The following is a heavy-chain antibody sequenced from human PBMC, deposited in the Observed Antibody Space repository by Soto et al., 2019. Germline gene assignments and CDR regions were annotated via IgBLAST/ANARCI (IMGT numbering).Heavy chain of an antibody. J-gene: IGHJ4*02. CDR1: GFIFRSYG. V-gene: IGHV3-30*18. D-gene: IGHD3-16*01. CDR3: AKATYGYAYVDY. Sequence: QVQMVESGGGVVQPGRSLRLSCAGSGFIFRSYGIHWVRQAPGKGLEWVAFISNDGTKVYYADSVKGRFIVSRDNSKNTLYLQMNTLRPDDTALYHCAKATYGYAYVDYWGQGTQVTVSS. CDR2: ISNDGTKV.